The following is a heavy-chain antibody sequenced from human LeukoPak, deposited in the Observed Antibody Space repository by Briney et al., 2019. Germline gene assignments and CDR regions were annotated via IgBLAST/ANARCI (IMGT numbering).Heavy chain of an antibody. CDR1: GGSISSGSYY. CDR3: ARAVEGRDGYNLMGLLY. V-gene: IGHV4-61*02. CDR2: IYTSGST. J-gene: IGHJ4*02. Sequence: PSETLSLTCTVSGGSISSGSYYWSWIRQPAGKGLEWIGRIYTSGSTNYNPSLKSRVTISVDTSKNQFSLKLSSVTAADTAVYYCARAVEGRDGYNLMGLLYWGQGTLVTVSS. D-gene: IGHD5-24*01.